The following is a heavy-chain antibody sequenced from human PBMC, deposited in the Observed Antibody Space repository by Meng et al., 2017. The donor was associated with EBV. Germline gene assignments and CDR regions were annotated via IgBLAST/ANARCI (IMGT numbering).Heavy chain of an antibody. Sequence: QLQLQESGPGLVKPSETLSLTCTVSGGSISSSSYYWGWIRQPPGKGLEWIGSIYYSGSTYYNPSLKSRVTISVDTSKNQFSLKLSSVTAADTAVYYCARSSPFIFAVFSHWGQGPLVTVYS. CDR1: GGSISSSSYY. J-gene: IGHJ4*02. D-gene: IGHD2-21*01. CDR3: ARSSPFIFAVFSH. V-gene: IGHV4-39*07. CDR2: IYYSGST.